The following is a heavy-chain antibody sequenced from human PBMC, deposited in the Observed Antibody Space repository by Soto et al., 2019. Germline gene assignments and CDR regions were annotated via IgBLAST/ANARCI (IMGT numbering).Heavy chain of an antibody. J-gene: IGHJ4*02. CDR1: GFTFNSYW. D-gene: IGHD3-22*01. V-gene: IGHV3-74*01. CDR3: ARGVLRVSGNHYNDN. Sequence: VQLVESGGGLVQPGGSLRLSCAASGFTFNSYWMHWVRQAPGKGLVWVSRINPDGRSTNYADSVKGRFTISRDNAKNTFYQKMNSRSAENRVFYHGARGVLRVSGNHYNDNGGQGTLVTVPS. CDR2: INPDGRST.